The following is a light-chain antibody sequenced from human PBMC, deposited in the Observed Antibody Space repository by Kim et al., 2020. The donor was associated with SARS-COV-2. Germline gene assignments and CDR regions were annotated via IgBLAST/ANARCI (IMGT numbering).Light chain of an antibody. CDR3: QQYHDWPPLT. CDR2: GAS. CDR1: QSVTSN. J-gene: IGKJ4*01. V-gene: IGKV3D-15*01. Sequence: EIVMTQSPATLSVSPGERATLSCRASQSVTSNVAWYQHKPGQAPRLLIYGASTRATGIPAKFSGSGSGTEFTLTISSLQSEDFAVYYCQQYHDWPPLTFGGGTKLEI.